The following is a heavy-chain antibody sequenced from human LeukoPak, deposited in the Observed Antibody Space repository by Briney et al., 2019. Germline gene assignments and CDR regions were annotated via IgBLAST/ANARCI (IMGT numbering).Heavy chain of an antibody. Sequence: SETLSLTCTVSGGSISSYYWSWIRQPPGKGLEWIAYIYYTGSTNYNPSLKSRVTILVDTSKNQFSLKLSSVTAADTAVYFCAREETTGLYFDYWGQGTLVTVSS. V-gene: IGHV4-59*12. CDR2: IYYTGST. CDR3: AREETTGLYFDY. D-gene: IGHD1-14*01. CDR1: GGSISSYY. J-gene: IGHJ4*02.